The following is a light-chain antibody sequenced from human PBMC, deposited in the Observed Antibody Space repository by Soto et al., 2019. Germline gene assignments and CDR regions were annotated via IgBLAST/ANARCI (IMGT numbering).Light chain of an antibody. CDR2: RNN. J-gene: IGLJ2*01. Sequence: QSVLTQPPSASGTPGQRVTISCSGSSSNIGSNYVYWYQQLPGTAPKLLIDRNNQRPSGVPDRFSGSKSGTSASLDISGLRSEDEADYYCAAWDDSLSAVVFGGGTNLTVL. CDR1: SSNIGSNY. CDR3: AAWDDSLSAVV. V-gene: IGLV1-47*01.